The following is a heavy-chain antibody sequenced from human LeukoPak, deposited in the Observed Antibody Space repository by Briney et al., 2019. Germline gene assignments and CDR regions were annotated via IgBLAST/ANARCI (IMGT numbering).Heavy chain of an antibody. J-gene: IGHJ1*01. CDR1: GYIFSIYA. V-gene: IGHV7-4-1*02. CDR3: ARDYTLTLGTTTYFQH. CDR2: IETNTGNP. Sequence: GASVKVSCKASGYIFSIYAMIWVRQAPGQGLELMGWIETNTGNPTYAQGFTGRFVFPLDTTVSTAYLQISSLKAEDTAVYYCARDYTLTLGTTTYFQHWGQGTLVTVSS. D-gene: IGHD1-7*01.